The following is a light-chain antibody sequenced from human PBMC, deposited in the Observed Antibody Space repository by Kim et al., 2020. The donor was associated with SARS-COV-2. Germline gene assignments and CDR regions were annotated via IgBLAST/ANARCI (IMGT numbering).Light chain of an antibody. CDR3: QQRSNWPPVT. CDR1: QSVSIY. Sequence: SPGDPATLSCRASQSVSIYLAWYQQKPGQAPRLLIYDASNRVTGIPDRFSGSGSGTDFTLTISSLEPEDFAVYYCQQRSNWPPVTFGGGTKVDIK. CDR2: DAS. J-gene: IGKJ4*01. V-gene: IGKV3-11*01.